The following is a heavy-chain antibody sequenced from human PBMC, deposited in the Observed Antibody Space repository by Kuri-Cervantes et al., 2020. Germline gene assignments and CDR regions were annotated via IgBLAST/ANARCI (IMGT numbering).Heavy chain of an antibody. Sequence: ESLKISCAASGLSISNYWMHWVRQAPGKGLVHVSRINSDGTGANYADSVKGRFTISRDNAKNTLYLQMNSLRADDTAVYYCARVYGGNKGQDYYYYYYMDVWGKGTTVTVS. J-gene: IGHJ6*03. D-gene: IGHD4-23*01. CDR2: INSDGTGA. CDR3: ARVYGGNKGQDYYYYYYMDV. CDR1: GLSISNYW. V-gene: IGHV3-74*01.